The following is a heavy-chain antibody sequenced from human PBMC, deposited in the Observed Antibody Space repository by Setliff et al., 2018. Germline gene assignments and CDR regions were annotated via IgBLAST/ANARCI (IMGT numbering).Heavy chain of an antibody. V-gene: IGHV3-23*01. J-gene: IGHJ3*02. D-gene: IGHD3-22*01. CDR3: AKETRITMIVVPHDAFDS. CDR1: GFTFSSYA. Sequence: GGSLRLSCAASGFTFSSYAMSWVRQAPGKGLEWVSAISGSGGSTYYADSVKGRFTISRDNSKNTLYLQMNSLRAEDTAVYYCAKETRITMIVVPHDAFDSWGQGTRVTVSS. CDR2: ISGSGGST.